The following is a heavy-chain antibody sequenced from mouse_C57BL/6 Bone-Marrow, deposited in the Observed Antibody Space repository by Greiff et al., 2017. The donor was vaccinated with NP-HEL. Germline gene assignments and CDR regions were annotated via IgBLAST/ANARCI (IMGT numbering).Heavy chain of an antibody. CDR1: GYTFTSYC. V-gene: IGHV1-53*01. CDR2: INPSNGGT. Sequence: QVQLQQPGTELVKPGASVKLSCKASGYTFTSYCMHWVKQRPGQGLEWIGNINPSNGGTNYNEKFKSKATLTVDKSSSTAYMQLSSLTSEDSAVYYCARAGAAQAVILDYWGQGTSVTVSS. CDR3: ARAGAAQAVILDY. D-gene: IGHD3-2*02. J-gene: IGHJ4*01.